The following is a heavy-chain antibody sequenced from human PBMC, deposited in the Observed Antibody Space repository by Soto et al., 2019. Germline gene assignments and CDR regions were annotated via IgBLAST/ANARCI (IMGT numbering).Heavy chain of an antibody. Sequence: ASVKVSCKASGYTFTNSGISWVRQAPGQGLEWMGRITAYTGDTHYAQKFQGRVTMTTDTSTSTAYMELRSLRSDDTAVYYCARSVRTSQYYYYYGMDVWGQGTTVTVSS. CDR2: ITAYTGDT. CDR1: GYTFTNSG. J-gene: IGHJ6*02. D-gene: IGHD2-2*01. CDR3: ARSVRTSQYYYYYGMDV. V-gene: IGHV1-18*01.